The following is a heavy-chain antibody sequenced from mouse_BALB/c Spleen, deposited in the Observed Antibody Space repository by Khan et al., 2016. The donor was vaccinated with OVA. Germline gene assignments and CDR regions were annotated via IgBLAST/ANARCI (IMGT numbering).Heavy chain of an antibody. CDR2: INPSTGYT. CDR3: ANHGSSSAWLTY. J-gene: IGHJ3*01. CDR1: GYTFTGYW. V-gene: IGHV1-7*01. D-gene: IGHD1-1*01. Sequence: QMQLEESGAELAKPGASVKMSCKASGYTFTGYWMHWVKQRPGQGLEWIGYINPSTGYTEYNQRFKDKATLTADKSSSTAYMQLSSLTSEESAVYYCANHGSSSAWLTYWGQGTLVTVSA.